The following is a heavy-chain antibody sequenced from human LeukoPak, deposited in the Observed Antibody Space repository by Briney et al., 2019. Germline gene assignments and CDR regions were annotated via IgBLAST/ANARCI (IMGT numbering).Heavy chain of an antibody. Sequence: ASVKVSCKASGYTFTGYYMHWVRQAPGQGLEWMGWINPNSGGTNYAQKFQGRVTMTRDTSISTAYMELSRLRSDDTAVYYCARGELLYCYGSGSPYNWFDPWGQGTLVTVSS. J-gene: IGHJ5*02. CDR3: ARGELLYCYGSGSPYNWFDP. CDR1: GYTFTGYY. D-gene: IGHD3-10*01. V-gene: IGHV1-2*02. CDR2: INPNSGGT.